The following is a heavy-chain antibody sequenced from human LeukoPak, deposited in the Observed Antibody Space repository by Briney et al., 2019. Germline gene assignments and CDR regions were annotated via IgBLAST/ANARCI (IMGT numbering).Heavy chain of an antibody. D-gene: IGHD1-26*01. Sequence: SVKVSCKASGGTFSSYAISWVRQAPGQGLEWMGRIIPIFGTANYAQRFQGRVTITTDESTSTVYTELSSLRSEDTAVYYCARVSSGSPDFDYWGQGTLVTVSS. CDR3: ARVSSGSPDFDY. V-gene: IGHV1-69*05. CDR1: GGTFSSYA. J-gene: IGHJ4*02. CDR2: IIPIFGTA.